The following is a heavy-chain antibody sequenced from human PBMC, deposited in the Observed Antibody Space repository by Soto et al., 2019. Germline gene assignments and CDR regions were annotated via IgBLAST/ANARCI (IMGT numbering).Heavy chain of an antibody. CDR3: VREQFLNGDYSGLKGFDL. J-gene: IGHJ4*02. V-gene: IGHV6-1*01. D-gene: IGHD3-9*01. Sequence: SQTLSLTCAISGDSLSGNSVAWNWIRQSPSTGLEWLGRTYSRSKWYTDSAQSFSRRITITPDTTKNIFSLDFKSVTPEDTAVYFFVREQFLNGDYSGLKGFDLWGQGTLVTVSS. CDR1: GDSLSGNSVA. CDR2: TYSRSKWYT.